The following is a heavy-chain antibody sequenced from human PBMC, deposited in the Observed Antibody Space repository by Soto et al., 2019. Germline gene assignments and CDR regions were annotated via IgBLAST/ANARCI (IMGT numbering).Heavy chain of an antibody. Sequence: QVQLVQSGAEVKKPGSSVKVSCKASGGTFSSYAISWVRQAPGQGLEWMGGIIPIFGTANYAQKFQGRFTITADVSTSTAYMELRSLRSEDTAVYYCASRGNGGYCSGGSCYSLDYWGQVTLVTVSS. D-gene: IGHD2-15*01. V-gene: IGHV1-69*01. CDR3: ASRGNGGYCSGGSCYSLDY. J-gene: IGHJ4*02. CDR1: GGTFSSYA. CDR2: IIPIFGTA.